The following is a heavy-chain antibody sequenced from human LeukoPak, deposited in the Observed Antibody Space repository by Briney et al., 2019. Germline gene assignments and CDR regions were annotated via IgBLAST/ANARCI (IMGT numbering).Heavy chain of an antibody. D-gene: IGHD2-8*02. V-gene: IGHV4-61*02. CDR1: GGSISSGSYY. CDR3: ARDLVYNWFDP. Sequence: SETLSLTCTVSGGSISSGSYYWSWIRQPAGKGLEWIGRIYTSGSTNYNPSLKSRVTISVDTSKNQFSLKLSSVTAADTAVYYCARDLVYNWFDPWGQGTLVTVSS. J-gene: IGHJ5*02. CDR2: IYTSGST.